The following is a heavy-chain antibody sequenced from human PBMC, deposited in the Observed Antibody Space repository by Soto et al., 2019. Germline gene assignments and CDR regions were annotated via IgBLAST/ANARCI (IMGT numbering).Heavy chain of an antibody. D-gene: IGHD3-3*01. CDR3: AKNGDFWSWGMDV. V-gene: IGHV3-23*01. J-gene: IGHJ6*02. Sequence: PGGSLRLSCAASGFTFNTYAMTWVRQAPGKGLEWVSLISESGDGTYYADSVKGRFTISRDNSQRTLNLQMNSLRAEGTAVYYCAKNGDFWSWGMDVWGQGTTVTVSS. CDR1: GFTFNTYA. CDR2: ISESGDGT.